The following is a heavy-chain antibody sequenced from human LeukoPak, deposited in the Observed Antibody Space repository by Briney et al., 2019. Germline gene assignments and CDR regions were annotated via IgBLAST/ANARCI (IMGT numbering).Heavy chain of an antibody. CDR2: ITYDGSTE. CDR3: AREKRGGYYPGY. V-gene: IGHV3-30-3*01. CDR1: GFTFSSYA. Sequence: PGGSLRLSCATSGFTFSSYAMHWVRQAPGKGLEWAASITYDGSTENYADSVRGRFTISRDNSKNTLSLEMNSLGPEDTAIYYCAREKRGGYYPGYWGQGTLVTVSS. J-gene: IGHJ4*02. D-gene: IGHD3-3*01.